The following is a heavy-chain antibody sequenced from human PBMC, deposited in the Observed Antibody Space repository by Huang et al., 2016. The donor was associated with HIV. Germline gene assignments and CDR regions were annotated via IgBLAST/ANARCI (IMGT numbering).Heavy chain of an antibody. CDR2: IYYKGSP. V-gene: IGHV4-39*01. J-gene: IGHJ6*03. CDR3: ARHREGPVAYYSGWGSHLNYMDV. Sequence: QLLLQESGPGLVKPSEALALTCAVSGGSIRSSDYHWGWIRQPPGKGLELIGSIYYKGSPHYSPSLKSRVTIAVDTSKNLFFLNLTSMTAADTAVYYWARHREGPVAYYSGWGSHLNYMDVWGRGRTVVVSS. D-gene: IGHD3-10*01. CDR1: GGSIRSSDYH.